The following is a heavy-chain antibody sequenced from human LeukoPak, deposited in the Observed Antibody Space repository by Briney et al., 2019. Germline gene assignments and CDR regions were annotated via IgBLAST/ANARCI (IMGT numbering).Heavy chain of an antibody. J-gene: IGHJ4*02. Sequence: PGGSLRLSYAASGFTFSSYGMHWVRQAPGKGLEWVAVIWYDGSNKYYADSVKGRFTISRDNSKNTLYLQMNSLRAEDTAVYYCARGGFFYYDSSGYLYYFDYWGQGTLVTVSS. V-gene: IGHV3-33*01. D-gene: IGHD3-22*01. CDR1: GFTFSSYG. CDR2: IWYDGSNK. CDR3: ARGGFFYYDSSGYLYYFDY.